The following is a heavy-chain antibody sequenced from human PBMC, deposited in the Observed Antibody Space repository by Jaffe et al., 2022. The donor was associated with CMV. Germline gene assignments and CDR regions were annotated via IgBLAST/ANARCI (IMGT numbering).Heavy chain of an antibody. V-gene: IGHV3-23*04. Sequence: EVQLVESGGALVQPGGSLRLSCAASGFTLSNYAMTWVRQAPGKGLEWVSGINRHGGSTYYADSVKGRFSISRDISRNTLYLQMNSLRAEDTAVYYCAKEIYDYGDSTDMDVWGKGTTVTVSS. CDR3: AKEIYDYGDSTDMDV. CDR1: GFTLSNYA. D-gene: IGHD4-17*01. CDR2: INRHGGST. J-gene: IGHJ6*03.